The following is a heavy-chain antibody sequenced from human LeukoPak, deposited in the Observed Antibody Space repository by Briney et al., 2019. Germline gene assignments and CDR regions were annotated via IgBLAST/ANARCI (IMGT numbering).Heavy chain of an antibody. CDR3: ASDPAAAGTGGTDY. CDR1: GGTFSSYA. D-gene: IGHD6-25*01. V-gene: IGHV1-69*04. J-gene: IGHJ4*02. Sequence: GASVKVSCKASGGTFSSYAITWVRHAPGQGLEWMGRIIPILGIADYAQKFQGRVTITADKSMSTAYMELSSLRSDDTAVYYCASDPAAAGTGGTDYWGQGTLVTVSS. CDR2: IIPILGIA.